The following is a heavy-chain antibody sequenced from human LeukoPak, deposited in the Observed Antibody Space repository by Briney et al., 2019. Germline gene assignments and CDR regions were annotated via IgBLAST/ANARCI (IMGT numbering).Heavy chain of an antibody. CDR1: GGSISYDH. J-gene: IGHJ5*02. CDR2: IYYTGTT. V-gene: IGHV4-59*01. CDR3: ARGERWLDP. Sequence: PSEILSVTCTVSGGSISYDHWSWIRQPPGKGLEWIGYIYYTGTTNYNPSLKSRVSMSVDTSKNQFSLKVYSVTAADTAVYYCARGERWLDPWGQGTLVTVSS.